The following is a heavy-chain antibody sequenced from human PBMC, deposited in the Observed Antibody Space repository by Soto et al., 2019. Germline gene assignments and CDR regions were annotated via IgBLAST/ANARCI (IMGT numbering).Heavy chain of an antibody. Sequence: SETLSLTCTVSGGSISNYYWTWIRQPPGKGLEWIGYIYYSGSTNYNPSLKSRVTISVDTSKNQFSLKLSSVTAADTAVYYCAREGDHYGSGSYYSPSWGQGTLVTVSS. CDR1: GGSISNYY. V-gene: IGHV4-59*12. CDR3: AREGDHYGSGSYYSPS. J-gene: IGHJ5*02. D-gene: IGHD3-10*01. CDR2: IYYSGST.